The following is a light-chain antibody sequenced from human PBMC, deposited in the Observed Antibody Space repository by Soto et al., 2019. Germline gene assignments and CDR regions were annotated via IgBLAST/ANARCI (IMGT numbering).Light chain of an antibody. CDR2: EVS. V-gene: IGLV2-14*01. Sequence: QSVLTQPASVSGSPGQSITISCTGTSSDIGGYNYVSWYQQHPGKAPKLMISEVSNRPSGVSNRFSGSKSGNTASLTISGLRAEDEADDYCSAYSSGSTPLLFGTGTKLTVL. J-gene: IGLJ1*01. CDR1: SSDIGGYNY. CDR3: SAYSSGSTPLL.